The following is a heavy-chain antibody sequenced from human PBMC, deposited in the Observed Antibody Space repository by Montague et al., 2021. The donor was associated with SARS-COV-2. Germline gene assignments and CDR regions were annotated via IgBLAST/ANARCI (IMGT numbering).Heavy chain of an antibody. CDR3: AGGHLSVSMIVVVFTSASYYFDY. CDR1: GGSFGDDH. J-gene: IGHJ4*02. D-gene: IGHD3-22*01. Sequence: SETLSLTCAVYGGSFGDDHWSWIRQPPGKGLEWIGNISQSGRTNXXPSLKSRVTISVDTSKNQFSLKLTSVTAADTGLYFCAGGHLSVSMIVVVFTSASYYFDYWGRGAQVTVSS. CDR2: ISQSGRT. V-gene: IGHV4-34*01.